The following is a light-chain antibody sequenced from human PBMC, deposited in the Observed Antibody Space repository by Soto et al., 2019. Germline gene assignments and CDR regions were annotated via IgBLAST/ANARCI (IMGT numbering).Light chain of an antibody. V-gene: IGLV2-14*03. CDR1: SSDVGGYNY. Sequence: QAVVTQPASVSGSPGQSITISCTGTSSDVGGYNYVSWYQQHPDKAPKLIIYEVTNRPSGVSNRFSGSKSGNTASLTISGLQADDEGDYYCSSYTSNSTPVVFGGGTKLTVL. J-gene: IGLJ3*02. CDR3: SSYTSNSTPVV. CDR2: EVT.